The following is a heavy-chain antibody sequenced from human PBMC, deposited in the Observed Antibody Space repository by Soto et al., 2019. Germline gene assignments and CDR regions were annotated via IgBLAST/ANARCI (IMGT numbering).Heavy chain of an antibody. CDR3: ARVPPWGNSAGDYYIQHYDS. J-gene: IGHJ4*02. CDR2: INGGSGNT. CDR1: GFTFTSYA. D-gene: IGHD3-10*01. V-gene: IGHV1-3*01. Sequence: ASLKVSCKSSGFTFTSYAIHCLRQAPGQRPQWMGWINGGSGNTKYSQDFQGRVTFTRDTFATTAYLELSSLRSEDTAVYYCARVPPWGNSAGDYYIQHYDSWGQGTPVTVS.